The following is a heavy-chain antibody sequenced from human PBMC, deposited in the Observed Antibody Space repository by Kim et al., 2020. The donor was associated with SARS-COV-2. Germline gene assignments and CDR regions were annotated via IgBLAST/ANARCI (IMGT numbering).Heavy chain of an antibody. D-gene: IGHD6-13*01. CDR3: ARQYSSSGRYGMDV. J-gene: IGHJ6*02. Sequence: SPSFQGHVTISADKSVSTAYLQWSSLKASDTAMYYCARQYSSSGRYGMDVWGQGTTVTVSS. V-gene: IGHV5-10-1*01.